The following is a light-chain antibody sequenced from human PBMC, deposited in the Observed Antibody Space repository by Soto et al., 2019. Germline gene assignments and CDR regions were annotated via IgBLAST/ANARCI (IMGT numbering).Light chain of an antibody. V-gene: IGKV1-39*01. J-gene: IGKJ3*01. CDR3: QHSDCAPFN. Sequence: DIQLTQSPSSVSASIGDTVTITFLASQDINVYLNWYQHKSGEVPKLLIYSASTLHSGVPSRFTGSGSETDFTLTITMLHPEDFATYYCQHSDCAPFNFGQGTKVDI. CDR1: QDINVY. CDR2: SAS.